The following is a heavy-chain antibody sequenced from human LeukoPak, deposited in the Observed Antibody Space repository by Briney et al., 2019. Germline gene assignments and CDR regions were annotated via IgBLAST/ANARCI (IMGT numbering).Heavy chain of an antibody. Sequence: RGSLRLSCAASGFTVSSNYMSWVRQAPGKGLEWVSVIYSGGSTYYADSVKGRFTISRDNSKNTLNLQMNSLRAEDAAVYYCARGYFSDNWGQGTLVTVSS. D-gene: IGHD1-14*01. CDR2: IYSGGST. J-gene: IGHJ4*02. V-gene: IGHV3-66*01. CDR1: GFTVSSNY. CDR3: ARGYFSDN.